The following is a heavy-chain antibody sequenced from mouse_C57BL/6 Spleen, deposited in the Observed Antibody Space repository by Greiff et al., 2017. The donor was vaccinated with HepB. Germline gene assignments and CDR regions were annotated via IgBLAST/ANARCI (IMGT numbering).Heavy chain of an antibody. J-gene: IGHJ3*01. V-gene: IGHV1-64*01. D-gene: IGHD2-5*01. CDR3: APYYSNYAWFAY. CDR2: IHPNSGST. Sequence: QVQLKQPGAELVKPGASVKLSCKASGYTFTSYWMHWVKQRPGQGLEWIGMIHPNSGSTNYNEKFKSKATLTVDKSSSTAYMQLSSLTSEDSAVYYCAPYYSNYAWFAYWGQGTLVTVSA. CDR1: GYTFTSYW.